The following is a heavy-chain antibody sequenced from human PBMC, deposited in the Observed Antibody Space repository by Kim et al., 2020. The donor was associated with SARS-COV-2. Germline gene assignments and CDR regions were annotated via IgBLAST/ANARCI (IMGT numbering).Heavy chain of an antibody. V-gene: IGHV4-61*07. J-gene: IGHJ5*02. D-gene: IGHD6-19*01. Sequence: PTLKSGVTIAVATSKNQFSRKLSSVTAADTAVYYCARRDSSGWYSYWFDPWGQGTLVTVSS. CDR3: ARRDSSGWYSYWFDP.